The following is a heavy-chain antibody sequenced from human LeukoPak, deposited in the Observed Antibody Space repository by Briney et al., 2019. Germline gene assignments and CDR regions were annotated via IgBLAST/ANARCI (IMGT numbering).Heavy chain of an antibody. Sequence: AETLSLTCTVSGYSISSFYYWCWIRQPPGKGLEWIVNIYHSGSTYYNASLKSRFTISGDKSKNQLSLKLSSVTAADTAVYYCARGPHYDSSGYYFGWENWAQGPLVTLSS. CDR1: GYSISSFYY. D-gene: IGHD3-22*01. J-gene: IGHJ4*02. CDR3: ARGPHYDSSGYYFGWEN. V-gene: IGHV4-38-2*02. CDR2: IYHSGST.